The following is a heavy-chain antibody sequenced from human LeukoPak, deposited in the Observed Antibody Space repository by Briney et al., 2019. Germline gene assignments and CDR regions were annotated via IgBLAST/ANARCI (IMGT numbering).Heavy chain of an antibody. Sequence: SETLSLTCTVSGGSISTSTYYWGWIRQPPGKGLEWIGCIDHRGTSYYNPSLKSRVTMAVDTSNNQFSLRLNSVTAADTALYHCARSAWRVNGFYFWFDPWGKGTLVTVSS. V-gene: IGHV4-39*01. CDR2: IDHRGTS. CDR1: GGSISTSTYY. CDR3: ARSAWRVNGFYFWFDP. J-gene: IGHJ5*02. D-gene: IGHD3-22*01.